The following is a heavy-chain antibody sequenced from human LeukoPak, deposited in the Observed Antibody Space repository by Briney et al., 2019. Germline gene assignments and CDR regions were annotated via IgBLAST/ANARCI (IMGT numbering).Heavy chain of an antibody. CDR3: ASFYYGSGSYYNAGVFDI. CDR2: ISDYNGNT. J-gene: IGHJ3*02. Sequence: ASVTVSCKASGYTFSNYAITWVRQAPGQGLEWMGWISDYNGNTNYAQRVQGRVTMTTDTSTSTAYMELRSLRSDDTAVYYCASFYYGSGSYYNAGVFDIWGQGTMVTVSS. CDR1: GYTFSNYA. D-gene: IGHD3-10*01. V-gene: IGHV1-18*01.